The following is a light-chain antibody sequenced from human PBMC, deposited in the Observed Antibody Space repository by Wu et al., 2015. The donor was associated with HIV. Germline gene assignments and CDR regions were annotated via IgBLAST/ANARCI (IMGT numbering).Light chain of an antibody. CDR3: QQYGSPPWT. V-gene: IGKV3-20*01. CDR1: ESVTNNY. CDR2: GAS. J-gene: IGKJ1*01. Sequence: EIVLTQSPGTLSLSPGERATLSCRASESVTNNYLAWYQQKAGQAPRLLMYGASSRATDIPDRFSGSGSGTDFSLTISRLEPEDSAGYYCQQYGSPPWTFGQRDQGGDQT.